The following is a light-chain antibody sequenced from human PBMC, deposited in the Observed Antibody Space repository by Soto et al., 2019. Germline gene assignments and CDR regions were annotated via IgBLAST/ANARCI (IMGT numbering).Light chain of an antibody. V-gene: IGKV3-11*01. CDR2: GAS. CDR3: QRRSSWPT. CDR1: QSISTH. J-gene: IGKJ5*01. Sequence: EIVLTQSPVTLSMSPGDRATLSCRASQSISTHLAWYQQKPGQPPRLLIFGASNRAAGIPARFSGGGSETDFSLTISGLEPEDSAVYYCQRRSSWPTLGQGTRLEIK.